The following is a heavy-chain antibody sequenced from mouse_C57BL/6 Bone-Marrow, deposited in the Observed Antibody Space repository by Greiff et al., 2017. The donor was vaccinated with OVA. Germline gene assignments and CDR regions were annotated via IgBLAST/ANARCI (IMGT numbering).Heavy chain of an antibody. CDR1: GFSLTSYG. CDR2: IWRGGST. Sequence: VKLMESGPGLVQPSQSLSITCTVSGFSLTSYGVHWVRQSPGKGLEWLGVIWRGGSTDYNAAFMSRLSITKDNSKSQVFFKMNSLQADDTAIYYCAKGVTTVYYAMDYWGQGTLVTVSS. CDR3: AKGVTTVYYAMDY. J-gene: IGHJ4*01. D-gene: IGHD2-2*01. V-gene: IGHV2-5*01.